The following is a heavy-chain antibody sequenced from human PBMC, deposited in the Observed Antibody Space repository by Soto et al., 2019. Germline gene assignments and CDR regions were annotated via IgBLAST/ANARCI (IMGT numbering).Heavy chain of an antibody. J-gene: IGHJ4*02. CDR3: AKRIYDSSGYYNYGSAPGPFDY. CDR1: GFTFSSYA. Sequence: PGGSLRLSCAASGFTFSSYAMSWVRQAPGKGLEWVSAISSSGGSTYYADSVEGRFTISSDNSKTTLYLQMNSLRAEDTAVYYCAKRIYDSSGYYNYGSAPGPFDYWGQGTLVTVSS. V-gene: IGHV3-23*01. D-gene: IGHD3-22*01. CDR2: ISSSGGST.